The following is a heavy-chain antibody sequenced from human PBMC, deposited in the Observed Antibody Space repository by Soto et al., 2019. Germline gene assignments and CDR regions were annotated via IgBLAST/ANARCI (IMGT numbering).Heavy chain of an antibody. CDR3: ARGRFGSIAVAGSRGFIDY. D-gene: IGHD6-19*01. V-gene: IGHV4-34*01. CDR2: INHSGST. J-gene: IGHJ4*02. Sequence: QVQLQQWGAGLLKPSETLSLTCAVYGGSFSGYYWSWIRQPPGKGLEWIGEINHSGSTNYNPSLKSRVTISVDTSKNQFSLKLSSVTAADTAVYYCARGRFGSIAVAGSRGFIDYWGQGTLVTVSS. CDR1: GGSFSGYY.